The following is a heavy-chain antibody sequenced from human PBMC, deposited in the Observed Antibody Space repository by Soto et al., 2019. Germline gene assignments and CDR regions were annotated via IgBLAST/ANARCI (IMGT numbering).Heavy chain of an antibody. D-gene: IGHD3-22*01. CDR2: IIPIFGTA. Sequence: QVQLVQSGAEVKKPGSSVKVSCKASGGTFSSYAISWVRQAPGQGLEWMGGIIPIFGTANYAQKFQGRVTITADKSTSTAYMELSSLRSEDTAVYYCERARPYYYDSSGHYFDIWGQGTMVTVSS. J-gene: IGHJ3*02. CDR1: GGTFSSYA. V-gene: IGHV1-69*06. CDR3: ERARPYYYDSSGHYFDI.